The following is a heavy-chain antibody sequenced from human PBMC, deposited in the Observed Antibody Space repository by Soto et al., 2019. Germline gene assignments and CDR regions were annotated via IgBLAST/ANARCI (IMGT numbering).Heavy chain of an antibody. CDR3: ARGRTSGSWYLGASDI. J-gene: IGHJ3*02. V-gene: IGHV5-10-1*01. Sequence: GESLKISCKGSGYSFTSYWISWVRQMPGKGLEWMGRIDPSDSYTNYSPSFQGHVTISADKSISTAYLQWSSLKASDTAMYYCARGRTSGSWYLGASDIWGQGTMVTVSS. CDR2: IDPSDSYT. CDR1: GYSFTSYW. D-gene: IGHD6-13*01.